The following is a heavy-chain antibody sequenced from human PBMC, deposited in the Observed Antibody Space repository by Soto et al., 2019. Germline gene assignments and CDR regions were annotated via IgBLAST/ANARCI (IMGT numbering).Heavy chain of an antibody. Sequence: QVQLQESGPGLVKPSQTLSLTCTVSGGSISAGDYYWNWIRQPPGKGLEWIGYIYYTGTTKYNPSLKSRATLSVDTSKNRFSLNLTSVTAADSAVYYCARGDCFHPWGPGTLVTVSS. CDR2: IYYTGTT. CDR3: ARGDCFHP. J-gene: IGHJ5*02. CDR1: GGSISAGDYY. V-gene: IGHV4-30-4*01.